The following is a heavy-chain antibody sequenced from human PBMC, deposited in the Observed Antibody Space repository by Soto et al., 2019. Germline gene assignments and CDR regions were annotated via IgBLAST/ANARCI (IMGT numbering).Heavy chain of an antibody. Sequence: QVQLQESGPGLVKPSQTLSLTCTVSGGSISHGDYYWSWIRQSPGKGLEWIAYIYYSGNTDSTPSLKSRVVISVDSSKNQFSLKVSSVNAADTAVYYCARGVRWGTWSSFDYWGQGNQVTVSS. CDR2: IYYSGNT. CDR3: ARGVRWGTWSSFDY. V-gene: IGHV4-30-4*01. J-gene: IGHJ4*02. D-gene: IGHD6-13*01. CDR1: GGSISHGDYY.